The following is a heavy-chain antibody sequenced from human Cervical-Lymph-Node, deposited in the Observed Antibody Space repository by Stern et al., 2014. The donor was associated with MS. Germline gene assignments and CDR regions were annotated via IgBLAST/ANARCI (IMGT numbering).Heavy chain of an antibody. V-gene: IGHV4-39*01. CDR2: IYYSGST. Sequence: QVQLQESGPGLVKPSETLSLTCTVSGGSISSSSYYWGWIRQPPGKGLEWIGSIYYSGSTYYNPSLKSRVTLSVDTAKNQFSLKLTSVTAADTAVCYCARLLEDYWYFDLWGRGTLVTVSS. CDR3: ARLLEDYWYFDL. J-gene: IGHJ2*01. CDR1: GGSISSSSYY.